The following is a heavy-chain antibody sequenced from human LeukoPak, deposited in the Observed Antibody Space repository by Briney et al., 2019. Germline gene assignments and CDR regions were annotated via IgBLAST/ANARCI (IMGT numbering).Heavy chain of an antibody. CDR2: ISGSAHDV. CDR3: ARVAEAAAFDY. Sequence: GGSLRLSCAASGFTFSDFYMTWIRQAPGKGLELLSYISGSAHDVNYIDSVRGRFTISRDNAKNSLYLHMNSLTVEDTAVYYCARVAEAAAFDYWGQGTLVTVSS. D-gene: IGHD6-13*01. CDR1: GFTFSDFY. J-gene: IGHJ4*02. V-gene: IGHV3-11*01.